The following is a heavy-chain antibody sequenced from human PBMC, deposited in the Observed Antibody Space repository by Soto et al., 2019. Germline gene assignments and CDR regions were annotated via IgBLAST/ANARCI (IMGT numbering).Heavy chain of an antibody. CDR1: GYTFSNYD. CDR3: ARVMGSVGF. CDR2: MNPKSGYT. J-gene: IGHJ4*02. D-gene: IGHD1-26*01. Sequence: QVQLVQSGAEVKKPGTSVRISCKTSGYTFSNYDINWVRQAAGQGLEWMGWMNPKSGYTGSARNFQGRVTMTRDTSMTTAYMELSSLRSEDTAMYYCARVMGSVGFLGQGTLVTVSS. V-gene: IGHV1-8*01.